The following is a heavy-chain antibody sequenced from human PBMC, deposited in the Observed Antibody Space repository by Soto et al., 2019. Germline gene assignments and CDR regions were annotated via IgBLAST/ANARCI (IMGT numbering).Heavy chain of an antibody. CDR1: GYTFTSYG. V-gene: IGHV1-18*01. CDR3: ARDSITIFGVVTRIWGDY. CDR2: ISAYNGNT. D-gene: IGHD3-3*01. Sequence: ASVKVSCKASGYTFTSYGISWVRQAPGQGLEWMGWISAYNGNTNYAQKLQGRVTMTTDTSTSTAYMELRSLRSDDTAVYYCARDSITIFGVVTRIWGDYWGQGTLVTVSS. J-gene: IGHJ4*02.